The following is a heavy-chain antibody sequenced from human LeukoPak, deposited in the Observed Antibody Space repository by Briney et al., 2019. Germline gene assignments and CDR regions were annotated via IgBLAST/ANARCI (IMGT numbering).Heavy chain of an antibody. CDR3: AKDLVGLVVGATNYLNGLIDY. J-gene: IGHJ4*02. CDR2: IRYDGSNK. V-gene: IGHV3-30*02. CDR1: GFTFSSYG. D-gene: IGHD1-26*01. Sequence: SGGSLRLSCAASGFTFSSYGMHWVRQAPGKGLEWVAFIRYDGSNKYYADSVKGRFTISRDNSKNTLYLQMNSLRAEDTAVYYCAKDLVGLVVGATNYLNGLIDYWGQGTLVTVSS.